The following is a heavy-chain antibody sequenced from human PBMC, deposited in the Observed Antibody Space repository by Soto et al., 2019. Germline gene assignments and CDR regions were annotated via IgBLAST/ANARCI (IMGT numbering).Heavy chain of an antibody. V-gene: IGHV1-69*06. CDR2: IIPIFGTA. CDR1: GGTFSSYA. J-gene: IGHJ6*02. Sequence: QVQLVQSGAEVKKPGSSVKVSCKASGGTFSSYAISWVRQAPGQGLEWMGGIIPIFGTANYAQKFQGRVTITADKSTSPAYIELSSLRSDDTAVYYCARLVGYFDLSLNYYGMDVWVQGTTVTVSS. D-gene: IGHD3-9*01. CDR3: ARLVGYFDLSLNYYGMDV.